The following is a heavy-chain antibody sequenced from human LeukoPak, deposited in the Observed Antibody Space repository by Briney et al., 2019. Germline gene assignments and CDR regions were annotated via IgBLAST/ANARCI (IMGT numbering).Heavy chain of an antibody. CDR2: IYHSGST. CDR3: ARSTTVTVDY. Sequence: PSQTLSLTCAVSGGSISSGGYSWSWIRQPPGKGLEWIGYIYHSGSTYYNPSLKSRVTISVDRSKNQFSLQLSSVTAADTAVYYCARSTTVTVDYWGQGTLVTVSS. V-gene: IGHV4-30-2*01. J-gene: IGHJ4*02. D-gene: IGHD4-17*01. CDR1: GGSISSGGYS.